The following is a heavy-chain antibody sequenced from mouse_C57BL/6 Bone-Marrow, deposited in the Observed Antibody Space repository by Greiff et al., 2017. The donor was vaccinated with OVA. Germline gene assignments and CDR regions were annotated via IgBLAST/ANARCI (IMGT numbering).Heavy chain of an antibody. V-gene: IGHV10-1*01. J-gene: IGHJ3*01. CDR2: IRSKSNNYAT. CDR1: GFSFNTYA. Sequence: EVMLVESGGGLVQPKGSLKLSCAASGFSFNTYAMNWVRQAPGKGLEWVARIRSKSNNYATYYADSVKDRFTISRDDSESMLYLQMNNLKTEDTAMYYCVRGYSNYLAWCAYWGQGTLVTVSA. D-gene: IGHD2-5*01. CDR3: VRGYSNYLAWCAY.